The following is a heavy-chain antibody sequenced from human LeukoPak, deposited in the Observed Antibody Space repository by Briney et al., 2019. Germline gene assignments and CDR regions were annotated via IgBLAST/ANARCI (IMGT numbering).Heavy chain of an antibody. CDR3: ARSSPPYCSSTSCLPYNWFDP. D-gene: IGHD2-2*01. CDR2: INHSGST. J-gene: IGHJ5*02. V-gene: IGHV4-34*01. Sequence: SETLSLTCAVYGGSFSGYYWSWIRQPPGKGLEWIGEINHSGSTYYNPSLKSRVTISVDTSKNQFSLKLSSVTAADTAVYYCARSSPPYCSSTSCLPYNWFDPWGQGTLVTVSS. CDR1: GGSFSGYY.